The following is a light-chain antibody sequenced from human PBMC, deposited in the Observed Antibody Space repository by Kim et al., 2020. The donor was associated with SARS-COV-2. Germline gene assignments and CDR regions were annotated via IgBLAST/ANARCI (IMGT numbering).Light chain of an antibody. J-gene: IGLJ1*01. V-gene: IGLV4-69*01. CDR1: SGHSSYA. CDR2: LNSDGRH. CDR3: QTWGTGTIGV. Sequence: QLVLTQSPSASASLGASVKLTCTLSSGHSSYAIAWHQQQPEKGPRYLMKLNSDGRHSKGDGIPDRFSGSSSGAERYLTISSLQSEDEADYYCQTWGTGTIGVFGTGTKVTVL.